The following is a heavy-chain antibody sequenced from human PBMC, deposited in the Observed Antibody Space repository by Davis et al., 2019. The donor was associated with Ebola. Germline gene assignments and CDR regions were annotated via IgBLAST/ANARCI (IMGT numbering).Heavy chain of an antibody. CDR1: GFTFSSYG. D-gene: IGHD3-10*01. CDR2: ISYDGSNK. J-gene: IGHJ4*02. Sequence: GESLKISCAASGFTFSSYGMHWVRQAPDKGLEWVAVISYDGSNKYYADSVKGRFTISRDNSKNTLYLQMNSLRAEDTAVYYCAKGGYYGSGYDWYYFDYWGQGTLVTVSS. V-gene: IGHV3-30*18. CDR3: AKGGYYGSGYDWYYFDY.